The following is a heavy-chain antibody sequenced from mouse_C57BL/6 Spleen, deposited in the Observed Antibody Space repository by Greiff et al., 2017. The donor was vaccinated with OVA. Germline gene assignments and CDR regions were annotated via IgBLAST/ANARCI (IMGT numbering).Heavy chain of an antibody. CDR1: GYTFTSYG. V-gene: IGHV1-81*01. D-gene: IGHD2-4*01. Sequence: VQLQESGAELARPGASVKLSCKASGYTFTSYGISWVKQRTGQGLEWIGEIYPRSGNTYYNEKFKGKATLTADKSSSTAYMELRSLTSEDSAVYFCARIYYDYDVGYWGQGTTLTVSS. J-gene: IGHJ2*01. CDR2: IYPRSGNT. CDR3: ARIYYDYDVGY.